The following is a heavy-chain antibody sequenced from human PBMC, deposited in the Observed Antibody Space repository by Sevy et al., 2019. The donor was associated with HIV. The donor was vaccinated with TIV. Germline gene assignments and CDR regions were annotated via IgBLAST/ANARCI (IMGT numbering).Heavy chain of an antibody. CDR3: AKDRGGRGAAGLDY. D-gene: IGHD6-13*01. CDR2: ISYDGSNK. Sequence: GGSLRLSCAASGFTFSSYGMHWVRQAPGKGLEWVAVISYDGSNKYYAESVKGRFTISRDNSKNTLYLQMNSLRAEDTAVYYCAKDRGGRGAAGLDYWGQGTLVTVSS. J-gene: IGHJ4*02. V-gene: IGHV3-30*18. CDR1: GFTFSSYG.